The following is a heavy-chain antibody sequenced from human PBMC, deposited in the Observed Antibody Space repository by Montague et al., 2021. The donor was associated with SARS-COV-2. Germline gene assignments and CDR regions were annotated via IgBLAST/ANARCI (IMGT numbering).Heavy chain of an antibody. CDR3: ATTRDVVTARGYMDV. Sequence: SVRVSCKVSGYTLTELSMHWVRQAPGKGLEWMGGFDPEDGGTIYAQKFQGRVTMTEDTPTDTAYMELSSLRSEDTAVYYCATTRDVVTARGYMDVWGKGTTVTVSS. CDR1: GYTLTELS. V-gene: IGHV1-24*01. D-gene: IGHD5-18*01. J-gene: IGHJ6*03. CDR2: FDPEDGGT.